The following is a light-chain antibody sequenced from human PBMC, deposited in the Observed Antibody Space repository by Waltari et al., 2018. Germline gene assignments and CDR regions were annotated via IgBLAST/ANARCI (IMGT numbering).Light chain of an antibody. CDR1: QSLVHSDGNTY. Sequence: DVVMTQSPLSLPVTLGQPASISCKSSQSLVHSDGNTYLMWFQQRPGQSPRRLIYKVSTRESGVPDRFSGSGSGTDCTLKISRVEAEDVGVYYCMQGTHWPYTFGQGTKLDIK. CDR3: MQGTHWPYT. J-gene: IGKJ2*01. V-gene: IGKV2-30*02. CDR2: KVS.